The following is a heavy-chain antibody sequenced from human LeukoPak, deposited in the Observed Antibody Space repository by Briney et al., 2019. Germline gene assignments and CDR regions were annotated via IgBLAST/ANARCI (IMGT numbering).Heavy chain of an antibody. D-gene: IGHD3-22*01. CDR3: ARVITTHYYYSYGMDV. Sequence: GESLKISCKGSGYSFTSYWITWVRQMPGKGLEWMGIIYPGDSDTRYSPSFQGQVTISADKSISTAYLQWSGLKASDTAIYYCARVITTHYYYSYGMDVWGQGTTVTVSS. CDR2: IYPGDSDT. J-gene: IGHJ6*02. CDR1: GYSFTSYW. V-gene: IGHV5-51*01.